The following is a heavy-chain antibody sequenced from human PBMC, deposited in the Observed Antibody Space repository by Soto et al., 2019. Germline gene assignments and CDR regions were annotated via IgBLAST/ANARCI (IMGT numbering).Heavy chain of an antibody. CDR3: ARDGIGAPNAFDM. J-gene: IGHJ3*02. CDR2: IINDGSEK. D-gene: IGHD3-16*01. CDR1: GFRFASYG. Sequence: PGGSLRLSCVASGFRFASYGFHWVRQAPGKGLEWVAVIINDGSEKNHADSVKDRFTISRDNSENTLYLQMDSLRAGDTALYYCARDGIGAPNAFDMWGQGTMVTVSS. V-gene: IGHV3-33*05.